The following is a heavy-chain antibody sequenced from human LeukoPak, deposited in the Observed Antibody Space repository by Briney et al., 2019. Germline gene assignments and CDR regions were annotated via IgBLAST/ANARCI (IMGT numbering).Heavy chain of an antibody. CDR1: GHSNSSSSYY. CDR2: IYYSGNT. J-gene: IGHJ3*02. D-gene: IGHD6-13*01. Sequence: PSDTLSLTCTLSGHSNSSSSYYWGRIRQSRGKGLEWNGTIYYSGNTYYNPSLKSRVTISVDTSKNQFSLKLSSVTAADTALYYCARLDGIAAVDNWGQGTMVIVSS. CDR3: ARLDGIAAVDN. V-gene: IGHV4-39*01.